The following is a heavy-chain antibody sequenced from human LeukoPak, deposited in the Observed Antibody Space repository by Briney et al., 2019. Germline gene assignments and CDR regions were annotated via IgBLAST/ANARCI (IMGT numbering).Heavy chain of an antibody. J-gene: IGHJ5*02. CDR1: GYTFTSCG. D-gene: IGHD6-19*01. Sequence: GASVKVSCKASGYTFTSCGISWVRQAPGQGLEWMGWISAYNGNTNYAQKLQGRVTMTTDTSTSTAYMELRSLRSDDTAVYYCARAGQWLVNDWFDPWGQGTLVTVSS. V-gene: IGHV1-18*01. CDR3: ARAGQWLVNDWFDP. CDR2: ISAYNGNT.